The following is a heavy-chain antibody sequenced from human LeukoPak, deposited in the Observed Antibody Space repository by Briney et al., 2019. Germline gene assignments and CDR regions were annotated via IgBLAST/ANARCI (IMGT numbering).Heavy chain of an antibody. J-gene: IGHJ6*02. CDR3: ARDGSEVATISYYYGMDV. CDR2: ISSTGRTI. D-gene: IGHD5-12*01. V-gene: IGHV3-11*04. Sequence: KPGGSLRLSCAASGFTFNNYYMSWIRQAPGKGLEWVSYISSTGRTIYYADSVKGRFTISRDNAKNSMYLQMNSLRAEDTAVYYCARDGSEVATISYYYGMDVWGQGTTVTVSS. CDR1: GFTFNNYY.